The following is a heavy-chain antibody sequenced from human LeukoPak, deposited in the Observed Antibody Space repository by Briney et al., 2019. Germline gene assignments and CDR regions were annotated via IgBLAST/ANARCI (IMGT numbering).Heavy chain of an antibody. CDR1: GFTFSSYG. CDR3: ARDRLGVTHFDY. J-gene: IGHJ4*02. CDR2: IWYDGSNK. D-gene: IGHD2-21*02. Sequence: GGSLRLSCAASGFTFSSYGMHWVRQAPGKGLEWVAVIWYDGSNKYYAESVKGRFTISRDNSKNTMYLQMESPRAEDTAVYYCARDRLGVTHFDYWGQGTLVTVSS. V-gene: IGHV3-33*01.